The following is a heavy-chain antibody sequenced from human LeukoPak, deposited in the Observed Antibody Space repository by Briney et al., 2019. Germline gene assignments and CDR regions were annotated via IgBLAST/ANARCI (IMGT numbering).Heavy chain of an antibody. D-gene: IGHD3-10*01. Sequence: SETLSLTCAVYGGSFSGYYWSWIRQPPGKGLEWIGEINHSGSTNNNPSLKSRVTLSVETSKNQFSLKLGSVTAADTAVYYCARGSNYYDSGKGWFEPWGQGTLVTVSS. V-gene: IGHV4-34*01. J-gene: IGHJ5*02. CDR1: GGSFSGYY. CDR3: ARGSNYYDSGKGWFEP. CDR2: INHSGST.